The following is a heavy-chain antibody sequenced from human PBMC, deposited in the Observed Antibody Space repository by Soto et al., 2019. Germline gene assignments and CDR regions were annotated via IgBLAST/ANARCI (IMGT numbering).Heavy chain of an antibody. CDR2: ISYDGSNK. CDR3: ARVGIGGFLADAFDI. D-gene: IGHD3-3*01. J-gene: IGHJ3*02. Sequence: QVQLVESGGGVVQPGRSLRLSCAASGFTFSSYAMHWVRQAPGKGLEWVAVISYDGSNKYYADSVKGRFTISRDNSKNTLYLQMNSLRAEDTAVYYCARVGIGGFLADAFDIWGQGTMVTVSS. CDR1: GFTFSSYA. V-gene: IGHV3-30-3*01.